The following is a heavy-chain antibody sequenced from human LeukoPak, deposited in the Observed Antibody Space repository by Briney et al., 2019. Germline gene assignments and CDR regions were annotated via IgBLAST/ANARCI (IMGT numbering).Heavy chain of an antibody. CDR1: GGSISSYY. D-gene: IGHD6-19*01. CDR3: ARFQYSSGWYYIDYFDY. CDR2: IYYSGST. J-gene: IGHJ4*02. Sequence: PSETLSLTCTVSGGSISSYYWSWIRQPPGKGLEWIGYIYYSGSTSYNPSLKSRVTISVDTSKNQFSLKLSSVTAADTAVYYCARFQYSSGWYYIDYFDYWGQGTLVTVSS. V-gene: IGHV4-59*01.